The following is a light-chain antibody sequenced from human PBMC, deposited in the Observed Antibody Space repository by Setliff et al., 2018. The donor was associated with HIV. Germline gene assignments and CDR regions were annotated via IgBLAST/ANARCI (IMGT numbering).Light chain of an antibody. CDR2: DVS. J-gene: IGLJ1*01. CDR1: SSDLGGYNY. Sequence: QSALTQPASVSGSPGQSITIPCTGTSSDLGGYNYVSWYQQHPGKAPKLMTSDVSNRPSGVSNRFSGSKSGNTASLTISGLQAEDEADYYCSSYTSRTPLYVFGTGTKVTVL. CDR3: SSYTSRTPLYV. V-gene: IGLV2-14*03.